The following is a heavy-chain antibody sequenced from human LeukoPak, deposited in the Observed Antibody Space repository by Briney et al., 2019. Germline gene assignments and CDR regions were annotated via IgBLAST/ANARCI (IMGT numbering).Heavy chain of an antibody. J-gene: IGHJ4*02. V-gene: IGHV4-38-2*02. CDR3: ARVKGDYYDSSGYSVDY. CDR2: IYHSGST. Sequence: MPSETLSLTCTVPGYSISSGYYWGWIRQPPGKGLGWIGSIYHSGSTYYNPSLKSRVTISVDTSKNQFSLKLSSVTAADTAVYYCARVKGDYYDSSGYSVDYWGQGTLVTVSS. CDR1: GYSISSGYY. D-gene: IGHD3-22*01.